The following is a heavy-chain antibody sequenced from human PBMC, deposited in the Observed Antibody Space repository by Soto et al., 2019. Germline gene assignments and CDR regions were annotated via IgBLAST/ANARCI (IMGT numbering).Heavy chain of an antibody. J-gene: IGHJ4*02. Sequence: SETLSLTCTVSGGSISSYYWSWIRQPPGKGLEWIGYIYDSGSTNYNPSLKSRVTISVDTSKNQFSLKLSSVTAADTAVYYCARNYGSGYFDYWGQGTLVTVSS. V-gene: IGHV4-59*01. CDR3: ARNYGSGYFDY. CDR2: IYDSGST. D-gene: IGHD3-10*01. CDR1: GGSISSYY.